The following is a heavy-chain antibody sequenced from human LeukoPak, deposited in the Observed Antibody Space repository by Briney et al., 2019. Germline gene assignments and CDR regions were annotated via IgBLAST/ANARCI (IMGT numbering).Heavy chain of an antibody. V-gene: IGHV3-21*04. CDR2: ISSSSSYI. CDR3: AKAGDSSGYRGDSDAFDI. J-gene: IGHJ3*02. CDR1: GFTFSSYS. Sequence: GGSLRLSCAASGFTFSSYSMNWVRQAPGKGLEWVSSISSSSSYIYYADSVKGRFTISRDNAKNSLYLQMNSLRAEDTAVYYCAKAGDSSGYRGDSDAFDIWGQGTMVTVSS. D-gene: IGHD3-22*01.